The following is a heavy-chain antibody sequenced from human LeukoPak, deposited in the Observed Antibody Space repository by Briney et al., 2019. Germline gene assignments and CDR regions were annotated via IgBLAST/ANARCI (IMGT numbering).Heavy chain of an antibody. J-gene: IGHJ4*02. CDR3: AKDPRTSGSYIFDY. V-gene: IGHV1-18*01. CDR2: ISGYNGDR. Sequence: ASVKVSCKASGYIFIDYGISWVRQAPGQGLEWVGWISGYNGDRKYAQKLQGRVTMTTDKSTSTAYMELRGLRSDDTAVYYCAKDPRTSGSYIFDYWGQGTLVTVSS. CDR1: GYIFIDYG. D-gene: IGHD1-26*01.